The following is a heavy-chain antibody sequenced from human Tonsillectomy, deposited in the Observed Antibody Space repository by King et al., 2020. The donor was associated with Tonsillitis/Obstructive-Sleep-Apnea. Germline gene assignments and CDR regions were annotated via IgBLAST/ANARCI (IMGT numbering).Heavy chain of an antibody. V-gene: IGHV4-39*01. CDR2: IYYSGNT. J-gene: IGHJ4*02. CDR3: ARHLGGGASYYFDY. CDR1: GGSISSSSYY. Sequence: QLQESGPGLVKPSETLSLTCTVSGGSISSSSYYWGWIRQPPGKGLEWIGSIYYSGNTYYNPSLKSRVTIFVDTSKNQFSLKLSSVTAADTAVYYCARHLGGGASYYFDYWGQGPLVTVSS. D-gene: IGHD3-16*01.